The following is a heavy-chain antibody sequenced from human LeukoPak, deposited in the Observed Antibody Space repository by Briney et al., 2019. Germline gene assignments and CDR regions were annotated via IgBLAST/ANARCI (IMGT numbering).Heavy chain of an antibody. CDR1: GFTFSSYW. CDR2: INWNGGST. D-gene: IGHD4-17*01. J-gene: IGHJ4*02. CDR3: ARTGYGDYYFDY. Sequence: PGGSLRLSCAASGFTFSSYWMHWVRQAPGKGLEWVSGINWNGGSTGYADSVKGRFTISRDNAKNSLYLQMNSLRAEDTALYYCARTGYGDYYFDYWGQGTLVTVSS. V-gene: IGHV3-20*04.